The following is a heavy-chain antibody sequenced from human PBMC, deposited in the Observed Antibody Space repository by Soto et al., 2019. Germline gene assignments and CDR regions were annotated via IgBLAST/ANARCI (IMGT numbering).Heavy chain of an antibody. CDR1: GFTFSSYA. CDR3: AEDPYMVYAYNWFDP. Sequence: EVQLLESGGGLVQPGGSLRLSCAASGFTFSSYAMSWVRQAPGKGLEWVSAISGSGGSTYYADSVKGRFTISRDNSKNTLYLQMNSLRAEDTAVYYCAEDPYMVYAYNWFDPWGQGTLVTVSS. CDR2: ISGSGGST. J-gene: IGHJ5*02. V-gene: IGHV3-23*01. D-gene: IGHD2-8*01.